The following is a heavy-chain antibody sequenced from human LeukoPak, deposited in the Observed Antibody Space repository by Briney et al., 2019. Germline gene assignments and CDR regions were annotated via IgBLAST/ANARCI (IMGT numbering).Heavy chain of an antibody. CDR1: GFTFSSYA. Sequence: GGSLRLSCAASGFTFSSYAMHWVRQAPGKGLEWVAVISYDGSNKYYADSVKGRFTISRDNSKNTLYLQMNSLRAEDTAVYCCARVTYYYDSSGPFDYWGQGTLVTVSS. V-gene: IGHV3-30-3*01. CDR3: ARVTYYYDSSGPFDY. CDR2: ISYDGSNK. J-gene: IGHJ4*02. D-gene: IGHD3-22*01.